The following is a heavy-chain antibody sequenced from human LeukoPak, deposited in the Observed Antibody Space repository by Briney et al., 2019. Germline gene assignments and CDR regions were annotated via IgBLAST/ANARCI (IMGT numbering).Heavy chain of an antibody. CDR2: IYSDGNSV. Sequence: GGSLRLSCAASGFTFSNYCMHWVRQAPGKGLVWVSRIYSDGNSVNYADSVKGRFTISRDNAKNTLYLQMNSLRAEDTAVYYRVRDTEWQPDYWGQGTLVTVSS. CDR3: VRDTEWQPDY. V-gene: IGHV3-74*01. J-gene: IGHJ4*02. CDR1: GFTFSNYC. D-gene: IGHD3-3*01.